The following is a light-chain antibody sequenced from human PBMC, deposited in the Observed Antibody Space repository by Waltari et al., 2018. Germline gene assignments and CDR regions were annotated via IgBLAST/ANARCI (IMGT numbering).Light chain of an antibody. J-gene: IGKJ4*01. CDR1: QSISSW. V-gene: IGKV1-5*03. Sequence: DIQMTQSPSTLSASVGDRVNITCRASQSISSWLAWYQQKPGKDPKLLIYKASTLESGVPSRFSGSGSGTEFTLTISSLQPDDFATYYCQQYHSYSLTFGGGTKVEIK. CDR3: QQYHSYSLT. CDR2: KAS.